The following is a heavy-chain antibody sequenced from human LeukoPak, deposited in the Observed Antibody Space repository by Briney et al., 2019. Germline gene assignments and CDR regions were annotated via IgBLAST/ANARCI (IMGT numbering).Heavy chain of an antibody. CDR2: INHSGST. CDR1: GGSFSGYY. D-gene: IGHD2-2*01. J-gene: IGHJ3*02. V-gene: IGHV4-34*01. Sequence: SETLSLTCAVYGGSFSGYYWSWIRQPPGKGLEWIGEINHSGSTNYNPSLKSRVTISVDTSKNQFSLKLSSVTAADTAVYYRARGRGRMVPPLRAFDIWGQGTMVTVSS. CDR3: ARGRGRMVPPLRAFDI.